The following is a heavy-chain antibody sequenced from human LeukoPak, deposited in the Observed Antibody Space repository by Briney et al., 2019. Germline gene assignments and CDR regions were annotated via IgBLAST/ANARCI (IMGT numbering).Heavy chain of an antibody. CDR3: ARPVAHYYDSSGYHFDY. Sequence: GGSLRLSCAASGFTFSSYWMSWVRQAPGKGPEWVANIKQDGSEKYYVDSVKGRFTISRDNAKNSLYLQMNSLRAEDTAVYYCARPVAHYYDSSGYHFDYWGQGTLVTVSS. V-gene: IGHV3-7*01. CDR2: IKQDGSEK. CDR1: GFTFSSYW. D-gene: IGHD3-22*01. J-gene: IGHJ4*02.